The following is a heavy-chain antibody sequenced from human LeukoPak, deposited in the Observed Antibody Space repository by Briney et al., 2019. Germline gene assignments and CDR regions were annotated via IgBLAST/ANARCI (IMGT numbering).Heavy chain of an antibody. D-gene: IGHD5-12*01. V-gene: IGHV1-58*02. J-gene: IGHJ4*02. CDR3: ASDLSPLMGRYDWVCDY. Sequence: SVKVSCKASGFTFTSSAMQWVRQARGQRLEWIGWIVVGSGNTNYAQKFQERVTITRDMSTSTAYMELSSLRSEDTAVYYCASDLSPLMGRYDWVCDYWGQGTLVTVSS. CDR1: GFTFTSSA. CDR2: IVVGSGNT.